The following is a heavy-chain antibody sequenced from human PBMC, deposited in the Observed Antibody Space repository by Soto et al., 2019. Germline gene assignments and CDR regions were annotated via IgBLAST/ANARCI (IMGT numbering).Heavy chain of an antibody. Sequence: GGSLRLSCATSGFTFSSYAVHGVRQAPGKGLEWAAVIWYDGSNKYYADSVKGRFTISRDNSKNTLYLQMNSLRAEDTAMYYCARSFDSSGYYHFDYWGQGTLVTVS. D-gene: IGHD3-22*01. CDR3: ARSFDSSGYYHFDY. CDR2: IWYDGSNK. J-gene: IGHJ4*02. CDR1: GFTFSSYA. V-gene: IGHV3-33*01.